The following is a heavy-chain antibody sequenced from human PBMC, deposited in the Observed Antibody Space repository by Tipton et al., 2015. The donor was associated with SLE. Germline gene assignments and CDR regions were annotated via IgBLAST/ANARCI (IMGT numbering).Heavy chain of an antibody. CDR1: GFTFSSYA. V-gene: IGHV3-23*03. CDR3: ARDYDFRLGVNY. CDR2: IYSGGSST. Sequence: GSLRLSCAASGFTFSSYAMSWVRQAPGKGLEWVSVIYSGGSSTYYADSVKGRFTISRDNAKNSLYLQMNSLRAEDTAVYYCARDYDFRLGVNYWGQGTLVTVSS. D-gene: IGHD3-3*01. J-gene: IGHJ4*02.